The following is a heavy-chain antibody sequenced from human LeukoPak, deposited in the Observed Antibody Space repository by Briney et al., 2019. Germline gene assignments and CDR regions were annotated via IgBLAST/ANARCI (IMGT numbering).Heavy chain of an antibody. J-gene: IGHJ4*02. CDR2: INHSGST. Sequence: SETLSLTCAVYGGSFSGYYWSWIRQPPGKGLEWIGEINHSGSTNYNPSLKSRVTISVDTSKNQFSLKLSSVTAADTAVYYCARPHGRYYYGSGSYSYFDYWGQGTLVTVSS. D-gene: IGHD3-10*01. V-gene: IGHV4-34*01. CDR1: GGSFSGYY. CDR3: ARPHGRYYYGSGSYSYFDY.